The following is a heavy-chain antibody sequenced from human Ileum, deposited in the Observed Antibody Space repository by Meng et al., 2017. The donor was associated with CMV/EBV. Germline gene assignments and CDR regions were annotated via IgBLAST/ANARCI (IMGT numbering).Heavy chain of an antibody. V-gene: IGHV3-43D*03. J-gene: IGHJ6*02. CDR3: AKDLTAYYHTTGGADFSDMDV. CDR2: IDWDGGNT. Sequence: GGSLRLSCAASGFIFEDYAMHWVRQVPGKGLEWVSLIDWDGGNTYYADAVKGRFTISRDNSKDSLYLQMNSLRVEDTALYYCAKDLTAYYHTTGGADFSDMDVWGLGTMVTVSS. CDR1: GFIFEDYA. D-gene: IGHD3-9*01.